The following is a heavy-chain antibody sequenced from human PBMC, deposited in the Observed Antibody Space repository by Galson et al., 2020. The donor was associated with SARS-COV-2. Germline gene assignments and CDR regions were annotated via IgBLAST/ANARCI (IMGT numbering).Heavy chain of an antibody. D-gene: IGHD4-17*01. J-gene: IGHJ5*02. V-gene: IGHV3-33*01. CDR2: IWYDGSNK. CDR1: GFTFSSYG. CDR3: ARDLAFGDEKLGWFDP. Sequence: QLGESLKISCAASGFTFSSYGMHWVRQAPGKGLEWVAVIWYDGSNKYYADSVKGRFTISRDNSKNTLYLQMNSLRAEDTAVYYCARDLAFGDEKLGWFDPWGQGTLVTVSS.